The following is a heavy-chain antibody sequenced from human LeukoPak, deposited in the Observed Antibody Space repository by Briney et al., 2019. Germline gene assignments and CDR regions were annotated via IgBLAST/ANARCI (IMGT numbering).Heavy chain of an antibody. CDR2: IYYSGSP. D-gene: IGHD3-10*01. CDR3: ARVAYGSGSYYLDY. V-gene: IGHV4-59*01. J-gene: IGHJ4*02. CDR1: GGSISSYS. Sequence: SETLSLTCTVSGGSISSYSWSWIRQPPGKGLEWIGYIYYSGSPNYNPSLKSRVTMSLDTSKKQFSLKLISETAADTAVYYCARVAYGSGSYYLDYWGQGTLVTVSS.